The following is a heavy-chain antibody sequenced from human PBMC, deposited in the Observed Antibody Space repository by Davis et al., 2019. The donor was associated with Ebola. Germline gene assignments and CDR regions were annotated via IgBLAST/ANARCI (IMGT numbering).Heavy chain of an antibody. CDR2: ISSSGSTI. CDR1: GFTFSSYE. J-gene: IGHJ6*02. Sequence: GESLKISCAASGFTFSSYEMNWVRQAPGKGLEWVSYISSSGSTIYYADSVKGRFTISRDNAKNSLYLQMNSLRAEDTAVYYCARGSDGDYVYYYYGMDVWGQGTTVTVSS. CDR3: ARGSDGDYVYYYYGMDV. V-gene: IGHV3-48*03. D-gene: IGHD4-17*01.